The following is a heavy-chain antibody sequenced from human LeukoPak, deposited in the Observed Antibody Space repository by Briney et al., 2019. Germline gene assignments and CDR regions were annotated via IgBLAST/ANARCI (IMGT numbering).Heavy chain of an antibody. J-gene: IGHJ4*02. Sequence: GASVKVSCKASGYSFTGYYIHWVRQAPGQGLEWMGWIDPNSGGTNYPQTFQGRVTMTRDTSTSTAYMELSRLRSDDTAGYYCARGAWGFEHYFEYWGQGTLVTVSS. CDR1: GYSFTGYY. CDR3: ARGAWGFEHYFEY. D-gene: IGHD7-27*01. V-gene: IGHV1-2*02. CDR2: IDPNSGGT.